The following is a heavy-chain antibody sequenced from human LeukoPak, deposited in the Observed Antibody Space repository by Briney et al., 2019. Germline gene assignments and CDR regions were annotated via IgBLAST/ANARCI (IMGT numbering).Heavy chain of an antibody. J-gene: IGHJ6*03. V-gene: IGHV1-69*05. CDR2: IIPIFGTA. CDR1: GGTFSSYA. CDR3: ASRWGYCSSTSCPLYYYYMDV. D-gene: IGHD2-2*01. Sequence: SVNVSCKASGGTFSSYAISGVRQAPGQGGEGVGGIIPIFGTANYAQKFRGRVTITTDESTSTAYMELSSLRSEDTAVYYCASRWGYCSSTSCPLYYYYMDVWGKGTTVTVSS.